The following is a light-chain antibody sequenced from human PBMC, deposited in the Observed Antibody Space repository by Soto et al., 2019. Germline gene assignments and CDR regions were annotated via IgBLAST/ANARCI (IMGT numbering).Light chain of an antibody. V-gene: IGKV3-20*01. CDR2: GAS. CDR3: QQYGRLPLS. J-gene: IGKJ4*01. CDR1: QSLTSSF. Sequence: EILLTQSPGTLSLSPGDRATISCRASQSLTSSFLAWYQQKPDQTPRLLIYGASIRATDIPDRFSGSGSGTDFTLTISRLEPEDFAVYFCQQYGRLPLSFGGGTKVEIK.